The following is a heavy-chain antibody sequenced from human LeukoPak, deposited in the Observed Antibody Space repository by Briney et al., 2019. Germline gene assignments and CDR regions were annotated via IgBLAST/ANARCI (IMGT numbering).Heavy chain of an antibody. CDR2: INPNTGGT. J-gene: IGHJ3*02. CDR3: ARVIGLGRGYQGPGWCFDI. D-gene: IGHD3-22*01. Sequence: GASLKVSCKASGYTFTGYYMHWVRQAPGQGLEWMAWINPNTGGTNYAQKFQGRVTMTRDMSIRTAYMELSRLRSGDTAVYYCARVIGLGRGYQGPGWCFDIWGQGTMVTVSS. CDR1: GYTFTGYY. V-gene: IGHV1-2*02.